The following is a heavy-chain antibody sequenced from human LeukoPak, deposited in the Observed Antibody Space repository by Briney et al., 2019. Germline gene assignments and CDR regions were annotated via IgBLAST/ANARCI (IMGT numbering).Heavy chain of an antibody. Sequence: PSETLSLTCTVSGGSISSSSYYWGWIRQPPGKGLEWIGSIYYSGNTYYNPSLKSRVTISVDTSKNQFSLKLSSVTAADTAVYYCARGTYSSGWCRYYYYYYYMDVWGKGTTVTVSS. V-gene: IGHV4-39*07. CDR3: ARGTYSSGWCRYYYYYYYMDV. J-gene: IGHJ6*03. D-gene: IGHD6-19*01. CDR1: GGSISSSSYY. CDR2: IYYSGNT.